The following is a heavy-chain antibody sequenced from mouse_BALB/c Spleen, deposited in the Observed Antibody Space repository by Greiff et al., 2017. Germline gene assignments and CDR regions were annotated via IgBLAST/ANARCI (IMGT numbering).Heavy chain of an antibody. V-gene: IGHV3-2*02. Sequence: ESGPGLVKPSQSLSLTCTVTGYSITSDYAWNWIRQFPGNKLEWMGYISYSGSTSYNPSLKSRISITRDTSKNQFFLQLNSVTTEDTATYYCAQYGKGAMDYWGQGTSVTVSS. CDR3: AQYGKGAMDY. D-gene: IGHD2-10*02. CDR2: ISYSGST. CDR1: GYSITSDYA. J-gene: IGHJ4*01.